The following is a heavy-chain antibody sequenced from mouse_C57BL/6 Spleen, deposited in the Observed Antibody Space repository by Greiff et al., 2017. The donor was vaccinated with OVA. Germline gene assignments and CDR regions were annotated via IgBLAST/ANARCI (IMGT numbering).Heavy chain of an antibody. CDR3: ARARDYDGYFDY. CDR1: GYTFTSYW. J-gene: IGHJ2*01. Sequence: QVQLQQPGAELVKPGASVKLSCKASGYTFTSYWMHWVKQRPGQGLEWIGMIHTNSGSTNYDEKFQSKAKLTVDTSSSTAYMQLSSLTSEYSAVYFCARARDYDGYFDYWGQGTTLTVSS. CDR2: IHTNSGST. V-gene: IGHV1-64*01. D-gene: IGHD2-4*01.